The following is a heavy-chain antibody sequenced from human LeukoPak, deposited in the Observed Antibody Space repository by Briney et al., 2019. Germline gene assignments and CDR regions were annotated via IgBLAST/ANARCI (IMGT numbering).Heavy chain of an antibody. V-gene: IGHV4-61*02. J-gene: IGHJ3*02. Sequence: SETLSLTCTVSGGSISSGSYYWSWIRQPAGKGLEWIGRIYTSGSTNYNPSLKSRVTISVDTSKNQFSLKLSSVTAADTAVYYCARDDGLAAAGTYAFDIWGQGTMVTVSS. CDR1: GGSISSGSYY. CDR2: IYTSGST. CDR3: ARDDGLAAAGTYAFDI. D-gene: IGHD6-13*01.